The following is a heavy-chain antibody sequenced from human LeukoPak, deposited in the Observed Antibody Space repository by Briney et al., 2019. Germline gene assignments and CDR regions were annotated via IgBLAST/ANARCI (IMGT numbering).Heavy chain of an antibody. CDR3: AKDLGSGWYFDY. CDR1: GFTFDDYA. V-gene: IGHV3-9*01. D-gene: IGHD6-19*01. Sequence: PGGSLRLSCAASGFTFDDYAVHWVRQAPGKGLEWVSGISWNSGSIGYADSVKGRFTISRDNAKNSLYLQMNSLRAEDTALYYCAKDLGSGWYFDYWGQGTLVTVSS. CDR2: ISWNSGSI. J-gene: IGHJ4*02.